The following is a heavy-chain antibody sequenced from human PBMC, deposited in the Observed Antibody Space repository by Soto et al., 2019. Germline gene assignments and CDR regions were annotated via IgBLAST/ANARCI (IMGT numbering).Heavy chain of an antibody. J-gene: IGHJ3*02. Sequence: QVQLVESGGGVVQPGRSLRLSCAASGFTFSSYAMHWVRQAPGKGLEWVAVISYDGSNKYYADSVKGRFTISRDNSKNTLYLQMNSLRAEDTAVYYCARDGCISTSCYGSAAFDIWGQGTMVTVSS. CDR3: ARDGCISTSCYGSAAFDI. CDR2: ISYDGSNK. CDR1: GFTFSSYA. V-gene: IGHV3-30-3*01. D-gene: IGHD2-2*01.